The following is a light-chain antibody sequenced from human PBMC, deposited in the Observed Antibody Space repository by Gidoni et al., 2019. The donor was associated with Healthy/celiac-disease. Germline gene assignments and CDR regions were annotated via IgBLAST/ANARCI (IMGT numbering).Light chain of an antibody. CDR3: AAWDDSLSGRV. CDR1: SSHIGSNY. V-gene: IGLV1-47*01. Sequence: QSVLTQPPSASGTPGQRVTISCSGSSSHIGSNYVYWYQQLPGTAPKLLIYRNNQRPSGVPDRFSGSKSGTSASLAISGLRSEDEADYYCAAWDDSLSGRVFGGGTKLTVL. CDR2: RNN. J-gene: IGLJ2*01.